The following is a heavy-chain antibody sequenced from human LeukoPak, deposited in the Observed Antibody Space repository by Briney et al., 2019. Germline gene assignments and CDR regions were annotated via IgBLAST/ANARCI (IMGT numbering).Heavy chain of an antibody. J-gene: IGHJ6*02. CDR2: ISYDGSNK. D-gene: IGHD6-19*01. V-gene: IGHV3-30-3*01. Sequence: GGSLRLFCAASGLTFSSYAMHWVRQAPGKGLEWVAVISYDGSNKYYADSVKGRFTISRDNSKNTLYLQVNSLRAEDTAVYYCARDPEAVAGTRGAYYYYGMDVWGQGTTVTVSS. CDR3: ARDPEAVAGTRGAYYYYGMDV. CDR1: GLTFSSYA.